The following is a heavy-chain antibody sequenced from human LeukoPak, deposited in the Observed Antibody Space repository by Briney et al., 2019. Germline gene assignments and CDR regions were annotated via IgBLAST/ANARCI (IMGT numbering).Heavy chain of an antibody. J-gene: IGHJ4*02. D-gene: IGHD4-17*01. CDR1: GGSISSYY. CDR2: IYYSGMT. Sequence: PSETLSLTCTASGGSISSYYWSWIRQPPGKGLEWIGYIYYSGMTNYNPSLKSRVTIPLDTSKNQFSLKLSSVTAADTAVYYCASADYDDYYIDFWGQETLVTVSS. CDR3: ASADYDDYYIDF. V-gene: IGHV4-59*01.